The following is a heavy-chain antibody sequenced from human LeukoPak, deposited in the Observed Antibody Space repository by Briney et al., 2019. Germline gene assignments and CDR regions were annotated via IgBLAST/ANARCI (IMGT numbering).Heavy chain of an antibody. D-gene: IGHD3-16*01. CDR2: VSHSGST. Sequence: SETLSLTCALYVGSFSGYHWNWIRQPPGKGLEWIGEVSHSGSTNYNPSLKSRVTISVDTSKNQFSLKLSSMTAADTAVYFCARGQGAARYFDLWGRGTLVTVSS. CDR3: ARGQGAARYFDL. CDR1: VGSFSGYH. V-gene: IGHV4-34*01. J-gene: IGHJ2*01.